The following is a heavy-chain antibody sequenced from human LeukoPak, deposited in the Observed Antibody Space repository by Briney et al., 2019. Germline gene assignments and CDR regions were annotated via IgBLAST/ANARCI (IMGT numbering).Heavy chain of an antibody. V-gene: IGHV4-31*03. Sequence: SQTLSLTCTVSGGSISSGGYYWSWIRQHPGKGLEWIGYINYSGSTYYNPSLKSRVTISVDTSKNQFSLKLSSVTAADTAVYYCAREGGSSTSDSFSWFDYWGQGTLVTVSS. D-gene: IGHD2-2*01. CDR3: AREGGSSTSDSFSWFDY. CDR2: INYSGST. CDR1: GGSISSGGYY. J-gene: IGHJ4*02.